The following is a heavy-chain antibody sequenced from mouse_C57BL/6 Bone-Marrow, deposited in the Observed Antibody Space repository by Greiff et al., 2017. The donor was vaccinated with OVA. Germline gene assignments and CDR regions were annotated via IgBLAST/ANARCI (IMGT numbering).Heavy chain of an antibody. J-gene: IGHJ3*01. Sequence: EVKLMESGGGLVQPKGSLKLSCAASGFSFNTYAMNWVRQAPGKGLEWVARIRSKSNNYATYYADSVKDRFTISRDDSESMLELQMNNLRTKDTAMDDCVRRGFAYWGQGTLVTVSA. CDR3: VRRGFAY. V-gene: IGHV10-1*01. CDR2: IRSKSNNYAT. CDR1: GFSFNTYA.